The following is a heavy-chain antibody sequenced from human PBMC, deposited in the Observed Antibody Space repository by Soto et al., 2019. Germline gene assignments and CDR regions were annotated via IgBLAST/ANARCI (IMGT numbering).Heavy chain of an antibody. D-gene: IGHD3-10*01. V-gene: IGHV3-9*01. Sequence: GASLRRSCAASGFTFDDYAMHWVRQAPGKGLEWVSGISWNSGSIGYADSVKGRFTISRDNAKNSLYLQMNSLRAEDTALYYCAKDMVRGVIIGGMDVWGQGTTVTVSS. CDR1: GFTFDDYA. CDR3: AKDMVRGVIIGGMDV. CDR2: ISWNSGSI. J-gene: IGHJ6*02.